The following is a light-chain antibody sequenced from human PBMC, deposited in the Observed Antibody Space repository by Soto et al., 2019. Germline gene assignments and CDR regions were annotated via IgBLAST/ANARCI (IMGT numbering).Light chain of an antibody. J-gene: IGKJ4*01. CDR2: FTS. V-gene: IGKV3-15*01. Sequence: EIVMTQSPATLSVSPGERATLSCRASQSLSNNLAWYQQKPGQAPRLLIYFTSTRATGIPARFSGSGSGTEFTLTISSLQSEDFAVYYCQQYNTWPLTFGGGTKVENK. CDR3: QQYNTWPLT. CDR1: QSLSNN.